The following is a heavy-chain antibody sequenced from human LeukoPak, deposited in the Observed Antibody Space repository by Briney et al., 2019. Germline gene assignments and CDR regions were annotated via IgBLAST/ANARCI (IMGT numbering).Heavy chain of an antibody. Sequence: KPSETLSLTCTVSGGSISSSSYYWGGIRQPPGKGLEWIGSIYYSGSTYYNPSLKSRVTISVDTSKNQFSLKLSSVTAADTAVYYCARILDNFDYWGQGTLVTVSS. J-gene: IGHJ4*02. V-gene: IGHV4-39*01. CDR2: IYYSGST. CDR3: ARILDNFDY. D-gene: IGHD1-26*01. CDR1: GGSISSSSYY.